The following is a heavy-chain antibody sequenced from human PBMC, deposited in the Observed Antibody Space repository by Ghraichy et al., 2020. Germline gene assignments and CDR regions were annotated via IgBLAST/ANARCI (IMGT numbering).Heavy chain of an antibody. CDR3: ARDLPCSGGSCYPNYYYYYGMDF. D-gene: IGHD2-15*01. V-gene: IGHV3-21*01. Sequence: GGSLRLSCAASGFTFSSYSMNWVRKAPGKGLEGVSSISSSSRYIYYADSVKGRFTISRDNAKNSLYLQRNSLRAEDTAVYYCARDLPCSGGSCYPNYYYYYGMDFSATGPPSPTP. CDR2: ISSSSRYI. CDR1: GFTFSSYS. J-gene: IGHJ6*02.